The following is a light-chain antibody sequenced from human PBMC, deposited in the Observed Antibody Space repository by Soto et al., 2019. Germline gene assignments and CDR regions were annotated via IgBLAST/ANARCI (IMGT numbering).Light chain of an antibody. V-gene: IGKV3-20*01. Sequence: EIVLTQSPGTLSLSPGERATLSCRASQSVSSSYLAWYQQKPGQAPMLLIYGASSRATGMPDRFSGSGSGTDFTLTISRLEPEDFAVYYCQQYGSSPQTFGQGTKLEI. J-gene: IGKJ2*01. CDR3: QQYGSSPQT. CDR2: GAS. CDR1: QSVSSSY.